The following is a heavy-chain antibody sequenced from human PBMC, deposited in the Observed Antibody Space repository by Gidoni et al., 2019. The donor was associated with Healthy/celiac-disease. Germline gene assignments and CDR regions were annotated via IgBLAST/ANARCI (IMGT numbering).Heavy chain of an antibody. CDR3: ARGGDHHYYYYYYGMDV. D-gene: IGHD2-21*02. CDR1: GFPFSSYW. V-gene: IGHV3-7*01. Sequence: EVQLVESGGGLVQPGGSLRLSCAASGFPFSSYWMSWVRQAPGKGLEWVANIKQDGSEKYYVDSVKGRFTISRDNAKNSLYLQMNSLRAEDTAVYYCARGGDHHYYYYYYGMDVWGQGTTVTVSS. CDR2: IKQDGSEK. J-gene: IGHJ6*02.